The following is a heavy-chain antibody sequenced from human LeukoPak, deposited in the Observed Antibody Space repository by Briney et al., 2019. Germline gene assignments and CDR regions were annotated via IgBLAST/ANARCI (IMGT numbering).Heavy chain of an antibody. V-gene: IGHV3-30-3*01. D-gene: IGHD1-26*01. CDR3: ARDGWELLNFHPFVDY. CDR1: GFTFSSYA. CDR2: ISYDGSNK. J-gene: IGHJ4*02. Sequence: YPGGSLRLSCAASGFTFSSYAMHWVRQAPGKGLEWVAVISYDGSNKYYADSVKGRFTISRDNSKNTLYLQMNSLRAEDTAVYYCARDGWELLNFHPFVDYWGQGTLVTVSS.